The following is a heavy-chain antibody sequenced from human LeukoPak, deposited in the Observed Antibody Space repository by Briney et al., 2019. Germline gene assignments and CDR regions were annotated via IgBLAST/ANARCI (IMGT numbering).Heavy chain of an antibody. Sequence: PSETLSLTCTVSGGSISNYYWSWIRQPPGKGLEWIGYIYYSGSTNYNSSLKSRVTISVDTSKNQFSLKLSSVTAADTAVYYCAREPVVVPHYGMDVWGQGTTVTVSS. CDR1: GGSISNYY. D-gene: IGHD2-2*01. CDR3: AREPVVVPHYGMDV. CDR2: IYYSGST. J-gene: IGHJ6*02. V-gene: IGHV4-59*12.